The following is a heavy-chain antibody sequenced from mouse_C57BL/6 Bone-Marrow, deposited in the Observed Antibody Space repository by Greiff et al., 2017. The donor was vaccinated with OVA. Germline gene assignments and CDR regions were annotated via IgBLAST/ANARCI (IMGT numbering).Heavy chain of an antibody. CDR2: IHPNSGST. J-gene: IGHJ4*01. CDR1: GYTFTSYW. Sequence: QVQLQQPGAELVKPGASVKLSCKASGYTFTSYWMHWVKQRPGRGLEWIGMIHPNSGSTNYNEKFKSKATLTVDKSSSTAYMQLSSLTSEDSAVYYCARTVVAYYYAMDYWGQGTSVTVSS. D-gene: IGHD1-1*01. CDR3: ARTVVAYYYAMDY. V-gene: IGHV1-64*01.